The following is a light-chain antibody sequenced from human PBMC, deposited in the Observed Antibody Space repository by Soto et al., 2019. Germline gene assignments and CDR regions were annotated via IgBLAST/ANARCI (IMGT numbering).Light chain of an antibody. CDR2: AAS. Sequence: DIQMTQSPSFVYASVGNRVTLTCRASQAVSTWLAWYQQKPGDAPKLLIYAASTLQSGVTSRFSGSGSGTDFTLTIRSLQPEDFATYYCQPANSFPRTFGEGTRLDIK. V-gene: IGKV1-12*01. J-gene: IGKJ5*01. CDR3: QPANSFPRT. CDR1: QAVSTW.